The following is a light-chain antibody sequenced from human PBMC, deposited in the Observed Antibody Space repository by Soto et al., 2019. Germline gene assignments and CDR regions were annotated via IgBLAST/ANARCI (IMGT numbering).Light chain of an antibody. V-gene: IGKV3-15*01. Sequence: EVVMTQSPATLSVSPGERFTLSCRASESVHSNLAWYQQKPGQGPSLLIYYASTRVTGVPDRFSGSGSGTEFTLTISSLQSEDFGVYYCQHYSNWPPTFGPGTKVEIK. CDR3: QHYSNWPPT. CDR2: YAS. J-gene: IGKJ3*01. CDR1: ESVHSN.